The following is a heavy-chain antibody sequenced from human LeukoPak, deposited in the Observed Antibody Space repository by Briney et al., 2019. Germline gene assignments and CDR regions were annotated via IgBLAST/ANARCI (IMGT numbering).Heavy chain of an antibody. J-gene: IGHJ4*02. CDR1: GFTFSDYY. Sequence: GGSLRLSCAASGFTFSDYYMSWIRQAPGKGLEWVSYISSSGSTIYYADSVKGRFTISRDNAKNSLYLQMNNLRVEDTAVYYCARVMYSPEKTPEDYWGQGTLVTVSS. CDR2: ISSSGSTI. CDR3: ARVMYSPEKTPEDY. V-gene: IGHV3-11*04. D-gene: IGHD1-26*01.